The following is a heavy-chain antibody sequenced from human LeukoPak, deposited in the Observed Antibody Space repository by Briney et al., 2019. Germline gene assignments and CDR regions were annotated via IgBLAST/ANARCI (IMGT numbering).Heavy chain of an antibody. Sequence: PGGSLRLSCSASGFTFSSYGMHWVRQAPGKGLEHVSAISSNGGSTYYADSVKGRVTISRDNSKDTVYLQMSSLRAEDTAVYYCVKAHNSSWYYFEYWGQGTLVTVSS. J-gene: IGHJ4*02. CDR2: ISSNGGST. V-gene: IGHV3-64D*06. CDR1: GFTFSSYG. D-gene: IGHD6-13*01. CDR3: VKAHNSSWYYFEY.